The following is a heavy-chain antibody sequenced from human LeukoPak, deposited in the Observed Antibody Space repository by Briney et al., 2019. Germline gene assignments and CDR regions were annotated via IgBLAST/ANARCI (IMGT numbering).Heavy chain of an antibody. CDR2: IYSTGST. D-gene: IGHD3-10*01. V-gene: IGHV4-4*07. J-gene: IGHJ4*02. Sequence: SETLSLTCTVSGGSISSYYWSWIRQPAGKGLEYLGRIYSTGSTNYSPSLRSRVTISVDTSKNHFSLKLSSVTAADTAVYYCARDQTYSGSGIYTYFDYWGQGILVTVSS. CDR3: ARDQTYSGSGIYTYFDY. CDR1: GGSISSYY.